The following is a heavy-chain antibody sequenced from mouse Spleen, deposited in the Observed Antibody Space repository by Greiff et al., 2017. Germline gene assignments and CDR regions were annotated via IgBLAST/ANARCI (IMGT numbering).Heavy chain of an antibody. Sequence: QVQLQQSGAELVKPGASVKLSCKASGYTFTSYWMQWVKQRPGQGLEWIGEIDPSDSYTNYNQKFKGKATLTVDTSSSTAYMQLSSLTSEDSAVYYCARKDSNPAWFAYWGQGTLVTVSA. D-gene: IGHD2-5*01. J-gene: IGHJ3*01. CDR1: GYTFTSYW. V-gene: IGHV1-50*01. CDR2: IDPSDSYT. CDR3: ARKDSNPAWFAY.